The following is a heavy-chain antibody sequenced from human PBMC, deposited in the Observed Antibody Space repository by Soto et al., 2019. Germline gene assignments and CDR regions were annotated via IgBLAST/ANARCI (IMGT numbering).Heavy chain of an antibody. CDR3: ARAGDSSGPVALGY. V-gene: IGHV4-30-2*01. D-gene: IGHD6-19*01. J-gene: IGHJ4*02. CDR1: GGSISSGGSS. CDR2: IYHSGST. Sequence: QLQLQESGSGLVKPSQTLSLTCAVSGGSISSGGSSWSWIRQPPGKGLEWIGYIYHSGSTYYNPALKGRVPISVDRSKTQFSLKLSSVPAADTAVYYCARAGDSSGPVALGYWGQGTLVTVSS.